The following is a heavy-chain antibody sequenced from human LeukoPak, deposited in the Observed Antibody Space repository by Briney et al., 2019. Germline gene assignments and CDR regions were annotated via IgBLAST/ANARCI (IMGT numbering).Heavy chain of an antibody. CDR1: GFTFSSYW. CDR2: INSDGSST. CDR3: AREEASDWYFDL. Sequence: PGGSLRLSCAASGFTFSSYWVHWVRQAPGKGLVWVSRINSDGSSTTYADSVKGRFTISRDNAKNTLYLQMNSLRAEDTAVYYCAREEASDWYFDLWGRGTLVTVSS. V-gene: IGHV3-74*01. D-gene: IGHD3-3*01. J-gene: IGHJ2*01.